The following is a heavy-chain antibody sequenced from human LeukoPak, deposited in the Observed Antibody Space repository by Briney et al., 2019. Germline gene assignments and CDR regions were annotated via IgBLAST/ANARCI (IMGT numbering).Heavy chain of an antibody. V-gene: IGHV7-4-1*02. Sequence: ASVKVSCKASGYTFTSYAMNWVRQAPGQGLEWMGWINNNTGNPTYAQGFTGRFVFSLDTSVSTAYLQISRLKAEDTAVYYCARDWAPIAAAGGFDPWGQRTLVTASS. CDR2: INNNTGNP. CDR3: ARDWAPIAAAGGFDP. D-gene: IGHD6-13*01. CDR1: GYTFTSYA. J-gene: IGHJ5*02.